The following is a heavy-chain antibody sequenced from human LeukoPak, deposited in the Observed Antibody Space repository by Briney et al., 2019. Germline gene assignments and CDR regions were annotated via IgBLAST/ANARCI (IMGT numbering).Heavy chain of an antibody. CDR1: GFTFSSYA. Sequence: GGSLTLSCAASGFTFSSYAMSWVRQAPGKGVEWVSAISGSGGSTYYAASVKGRFTISRDNSKNTLYLQMNSLRAEDTAVYYCAKEKEWRGIAAAGGFDYWGQGTLVTVSS. V-gene: IGHV3-23*01. J-gene: IGHJ4*02. CDR3: AKEKEWRGIAAAGGFDY. D-gene: IGHD6-13*01. CDR2: ISGSGGST.